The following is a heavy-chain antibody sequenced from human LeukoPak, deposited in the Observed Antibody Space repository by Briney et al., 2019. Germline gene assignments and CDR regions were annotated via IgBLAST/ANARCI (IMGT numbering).Heavy chain of an antibody. J-gene: IGHJ5*02. CDR2: IDPSGGST. V-gene: IGHV1-46*01. Sequence: GASVTVSCKASGYTFTSYYMHWVRQAPGQGIEWMGIIDPSGGSTSYAQKFQGRVTMTRDTSTSKVYMELSSLRSEDTAVYYCSRDRGYRPMGWFDPWGQGTLVTVSS. D-gene: IGHD5-18*01. CDR1: GYTFTSYY. CDR3: SRDRGYRPMGWFDP.